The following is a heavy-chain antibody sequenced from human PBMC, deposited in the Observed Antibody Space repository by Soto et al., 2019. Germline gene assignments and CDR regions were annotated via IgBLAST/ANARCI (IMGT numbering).Heavy chain of an antibody. Sequence: QVQLVQSGAEVKKPGDSVKVSCKASGYTFTSYGISWVRQAPGQGLEWMGWISAYNGNTNYAQKLQGRVTMTTDTSTSTAYMELRSLRSDDMAVYYCARELGGWNDAGDWFDPWGQVTLVTVSS. CDR1: GYTFTSYG. CDR2: ISAYNGNT. D-gene: IGHD1-1*01. J-gene: IGHJ5*02. V-gene: IGHV1-18*03. CDR3: ARELGGWNDAGDWFDP.